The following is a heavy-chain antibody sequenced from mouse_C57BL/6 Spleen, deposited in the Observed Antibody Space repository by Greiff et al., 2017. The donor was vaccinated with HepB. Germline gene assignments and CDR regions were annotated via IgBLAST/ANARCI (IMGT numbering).Heavy chain of an antibody. CDR3: ARDYYDYDGFDY. Sequence: VQLQQSGAELVRPGTSVKVSCKASGYAFTNYLIEWVKQRPGQGLEWIGVINPGSGDTNYNEKFKGKATLTADKSSSTAYMQLSSLTSEDSAVYFCARDYYDYDGFDYWGQGTTLTVSS. CDR2: INPGSGDT. D-gene: IGHD2-4*01. V-gene: IGHV1-54*01. J-gene: IGHJ2*01. CDR1: GYAFTNYL.